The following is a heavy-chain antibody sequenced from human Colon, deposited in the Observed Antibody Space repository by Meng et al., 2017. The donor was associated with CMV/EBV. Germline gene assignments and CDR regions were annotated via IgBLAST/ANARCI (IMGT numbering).Heavy chain of an antibody. D-gene: IGHD1-1*01. J-gene: IGHJ4*02. Sequence: GSLRLSCAVYEGSFSDYFWTWIRQSPGKGLERIGEINHSGSANYNPSLKSRLTLSVDVSQKQFSLRLNSVLAADTAVYFCARGRYLAWNHSFDFWSQGSLVTVSS. CDR3: ARGRYLAWNHSFDF. CDR1: EGSFSDYF. V-gene: IGHV4-34*01. CDR2: INHSGSA.